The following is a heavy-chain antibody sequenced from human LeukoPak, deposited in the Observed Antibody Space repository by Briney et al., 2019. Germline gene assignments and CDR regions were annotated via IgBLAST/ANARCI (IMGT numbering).Heavy chain of an antibody. V-gene: IGHV3-23*01. CDR3: AKDSQYYDFWSGPDY. Sequence: GESLRLSCAASGFTFSSYAMSWVRQAPGKGLEWVSAISGSGGSTYYADSVKGRFTISRDNSKNTLYLQMNSLRAEDTAVYYCAKDSQYYDFWSGPDYWGQGTLVTVSS. CDR2: ISGSGGST. CDR1: GFTFSSYA. D-gene: IGHD3-3*01. J-gene: IGHJ4*02.